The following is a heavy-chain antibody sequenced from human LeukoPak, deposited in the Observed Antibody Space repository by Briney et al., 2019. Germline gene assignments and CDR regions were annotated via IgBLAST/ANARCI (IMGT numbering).Heavy chain of an antibody. V-gene: IGHV3-23*01. J-gene: IGHJ4*02. CDR1: GLSFRSYA. CDR3: TKGRGSRVYTSSDY. D-gene: IGHD2-8*01. CDR2: ISGSGGST. Sequence: GGSLRLSCAASGLSFRSYAMTWVRQGPGKGLEWVSSISGSGGSTYYTDSVKGRFIISRDNSNNTAYLQMNSLRAEDTAVYFCTKGRGSRVYTSSDYWGQGTLVTVSS.